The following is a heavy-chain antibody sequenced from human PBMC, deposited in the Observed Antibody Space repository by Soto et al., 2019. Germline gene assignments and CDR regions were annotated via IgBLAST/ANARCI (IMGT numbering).Heavy chain of an antibody. CDR3: ATRGILTGYMGDY. Sequence: SETLSLTCTVSGGSISSYYWSWIRQPPGKGLEWIGYIYYSGSTNYNPSLKSRVTISVDTSKNQFSLKLSSVTAADTAVYYCATRGILTGYMGDYWGQGTLVTVSS. V-gene: IGHV4-59*01. CDR1: GGSISSYY. CDR2: IYYSGST. J-gene: IGHJ4*02. D-gene: IGHD3-9*01.